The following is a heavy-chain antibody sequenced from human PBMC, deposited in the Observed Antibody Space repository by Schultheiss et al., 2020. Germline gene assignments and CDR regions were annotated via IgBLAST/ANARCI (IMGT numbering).Heavy chain of an antibody. D-gene: IGHD2-15*01. CDR3: STDPEPMRYSAPWSLEK. J-gene: IGHJ4*02. V-gene: IGHV3-15*01. CDR2: IKSRADGGTI. CDR1: GFDFKSAW. Sequence: GGSLRLSCAASGFDFKSAWLNWVRLVPGRGLEWVSRIKSRADGGTIDYAGHVRGRFVISRDDSKDVVFLQMDSLQIDDTGIYYCSTDPEPMRYSAPWSLEKWGQGTQVTVSS.